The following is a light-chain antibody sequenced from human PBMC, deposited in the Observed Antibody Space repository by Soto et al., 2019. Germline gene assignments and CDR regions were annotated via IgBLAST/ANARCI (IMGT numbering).Light chain of an antibody. CDR2: GSS. J-gene: IGKJ2*01. CDR3: QQYGSSPPYT. Sequence: EVVLTQSPGTLSLSPGERATLSCRASQSVSNNYFAWYQQKPGQAPRLLIFGSSDRAPGIPARFSGSGSGTDFTLTISRLEPEDFAVYYCQQYGSSPPYTFGQGTKLEIK. V-gene: IGKV3-20*01. CDR1: QSVSNNY.